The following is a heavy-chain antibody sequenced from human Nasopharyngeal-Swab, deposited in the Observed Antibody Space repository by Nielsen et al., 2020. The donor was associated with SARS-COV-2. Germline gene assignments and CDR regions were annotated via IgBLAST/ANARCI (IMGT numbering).Heavy chain of an antibody. J-gene: IGHJ2*01. D-gene: IGHD6-6*01. CDR3: ARGSSSSFWYFDL. Sequence: GSLKISCAASGFTFSSYSMNWVRQAPGKGLEWVSSISSSSSYIYYADSVKGRFTISRDNAKNSLYLQMNSLRAEDTAVYYCARGSSSSFWYFDLWGRGTLVTVSS. V-gene: IGHV3-21*01. CDR1: GFTFSSYS. CDR2: ISSSSSYI.